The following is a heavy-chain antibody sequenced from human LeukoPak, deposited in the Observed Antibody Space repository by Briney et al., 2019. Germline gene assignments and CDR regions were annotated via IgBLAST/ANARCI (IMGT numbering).Heavy chain of an antibody. CDR2: IYYSGST. D-gene: IGHD3-10*01. Sequence: SQTLSLTCTVSGGSISSGDYYWSWIRQPPGTGLEWIGYIYYSGSTYYNPSLKSRVTISVDTSKNQFSLKLSSVTAADTAVYYCARETYYYGSGSHFPDAFDIWGQGTMVTVSS. J-gene: IGHJ3*02. CDR1: GGSISSGDYY. CDR3: ARETYYYGSGSHFPDAFDI. V-gene: IGHV4-30-4*01.